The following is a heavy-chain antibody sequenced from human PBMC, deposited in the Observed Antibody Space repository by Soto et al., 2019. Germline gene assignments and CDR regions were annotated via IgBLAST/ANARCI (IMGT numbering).Heavy chain of an antibody. CDR2: IYYSGST. CDR3: ARQYSSSWGADWYFDL. D-gene: IGHD6-13*01. J-gene: IGHJ2*01. Sequence: QLQLQESGPGLVKPSETLSLTCTVSGGSISSSSYYWGWIRQPPGKGLEWIGSIYYSGSTYYNPSLKSRVTISVDTSKNQYSLKLSSVTAADTAVYYCARQYSSSWGADWYFDLWGRGTLVTVSS. CDR1: GGSISSSSYY. V-gene: IGHV4-39*01.